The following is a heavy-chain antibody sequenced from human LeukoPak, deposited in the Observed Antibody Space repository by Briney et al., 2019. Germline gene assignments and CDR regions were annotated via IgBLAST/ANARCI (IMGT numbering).Heavy chain of an antibody. J-gene: IGHJ4*02. V-gene: IGHV4-59*01. CDR3: ARDVISSQSYCSGGSCYSNARYFDY. CDR1: GGSISSYY. CDR2: IYYSGST. D-gene: IGHD2-15*01. Sequence: SETLSLTCTVSGGSISSYYWSWIRQPPGKGLEWIGYIYYSGSTNYNPSLKSRVTISVDTSKNQFSLKLSSVTAADTAVYYCARDVISSQSYCSGGSCYSNARYFDYWGQGTLVTVSS.